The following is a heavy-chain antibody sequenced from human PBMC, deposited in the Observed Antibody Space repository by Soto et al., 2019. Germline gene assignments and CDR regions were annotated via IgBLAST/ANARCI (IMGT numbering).Heavy chain of an antibody. D-gene: IGHD6-13*01. CDR2: MSYDGTKE. Sequence: QVELVESGGGVVQPGRSLRLSCAASGFTFSTYGMHWVRQAPGKGLEWVAAMSYDGTKEYYVDSVKGRFTISRDNSRNTLLLQLNSLRAEDTAVYYCAKEYGSTWIDHWGQGTLVTVSS. CDR1: GFTFSTYG. J-gene: IGHJ4*02. V-gene: IGHV3-30*18. CDR3: AKEYGSTWIDH.